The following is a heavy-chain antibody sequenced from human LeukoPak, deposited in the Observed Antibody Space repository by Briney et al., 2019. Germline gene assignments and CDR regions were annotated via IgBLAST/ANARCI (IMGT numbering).Heavy chain of an antibody. CDR2: ISSSGSTI. CDR3: ARERVDIVATRRFVFDY. V-gene: IGHV3-48*03. Sequence: GGSLRLSCAASGFTFSSYEMNWVRQAPGKGLEWVSYISSSGSTIYYADSVKGRFTISRDNAKNSLHLQMNSLRAEDTAVYYCARERVDIVATRRFVFDYWGQGTLVTVSS. J-gene: IGHJ4*02. CDR1: GFTFSSYE. D-gene: IGHD5-12*01.